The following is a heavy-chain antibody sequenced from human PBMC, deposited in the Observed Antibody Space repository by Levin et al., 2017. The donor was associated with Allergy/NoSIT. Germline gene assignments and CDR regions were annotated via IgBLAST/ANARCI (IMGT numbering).Heavy chain of an antibody. CDR2: ISYDGSNK. V-gene: IGHV3-30-3*01. D-gene: IGHD3-10*01. CDR1: GFTFCSYP. J-gene: IGHJ3*02. CDR3: AREGSGSAFDI. Sequence: GGSLRLSCAASGFTFCSYPMHWVRQAPGKGLEWVAVISYDGSNKYYADSVKGRFTISRDNSKNTLYLQMNSLRAEDTAVYYCAREGSGSAFDIWGQGTMVTVSS.